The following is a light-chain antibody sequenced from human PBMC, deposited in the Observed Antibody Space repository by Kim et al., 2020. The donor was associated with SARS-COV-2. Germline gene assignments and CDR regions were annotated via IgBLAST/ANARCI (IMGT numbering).Light chain of an antibody. V-gene: IGKV1-33*01. J-gene: IGKJ2*01. CDR2: YSS. CDR3: QHYYDDPPLYT. CDR1: QDIRKA. Sequence: SVGDPITITCRASQDIRKAIKWYQQKPGRAPQLLVHYSSNVQTVVPLRFSGSGSGTHFIFTISSLQPEDIATYYCQHYYDDPPLYTFGQGTKLEIK.